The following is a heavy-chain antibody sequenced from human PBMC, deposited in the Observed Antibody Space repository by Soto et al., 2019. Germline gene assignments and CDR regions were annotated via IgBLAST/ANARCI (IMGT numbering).Heavy chain of an antibody. CDR3: ARGRLGYCRSTSCQTYYYYYGMDV. CDR2: IIPIFGTA. V-gene: IGHV1-69*13. J-gene: IGHJ6*02. D-gene: IGHD2-2*01. Sequence: SVNVSCKSSVGTFSSYAISWVRQAPGQGLEWIGGIIPIFGTANYAQKFQGRVTITADESTSTAYMELSRLRSEETAVYYCARGRLGYCRSTSCQTYYYYYGMDVWGQGNTVTVSS. CDR1: VGTFSSYA.